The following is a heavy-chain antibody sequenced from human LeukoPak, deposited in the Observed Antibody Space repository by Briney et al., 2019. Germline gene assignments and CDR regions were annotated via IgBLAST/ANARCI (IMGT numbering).Heavy chain of an antibody. CDR3: ARAYDPNLYYYYGMDV. V-gene: IGHV4-39*01. Sequence: SETLSLTCTVSGGSISGSSYFWGWIRQPPGKGLEWIGSIYYSGSTYYNPSLKSRVTISVDTSKNQFSLKLSSVTAADTAVYYCARAYDPNLYYYYGMDVWGQGTTVTVSS. CDR1: GGSISGSSYF. J-gene: IGHJ6*02. D-gene: IGHD3-3*01. CDR2: IYYSGST.